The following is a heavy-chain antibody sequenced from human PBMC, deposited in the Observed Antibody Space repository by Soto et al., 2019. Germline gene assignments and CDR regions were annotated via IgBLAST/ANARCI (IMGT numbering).Heavy chain of an antibody. D-gene: IGHD3-10*01. CDR1: GFSVSLNY. V-gene: IGHV3-66*01. Sequence: GESLKISCAASGFSVSLNYMGWVRQAPGKGLQWVSILYMSGNMYYADAVKGRFTTSRDSSKNTLYLQMNDLRVEDTAVYYCARDEYVSGSYAPWFGPRYQGNLVNVSS. CDR2: LYMSGNM. CDR3: ARDEYVSGSYAPWFGP. J-gene: IGHJ5*02.